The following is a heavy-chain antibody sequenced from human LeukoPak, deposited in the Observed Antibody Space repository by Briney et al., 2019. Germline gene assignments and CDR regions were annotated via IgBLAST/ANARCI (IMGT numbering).Heavy chain of an antibody. J-gene: IGHJ4*02. V-gene: IGHV4-34*01. CDR2: INHSGST. CDR3: ARGQRDDSSGYYYYLAY. CDR1: GGSFSGYY. Sequence: PSETLSLTCAVYGGSFSGYYWSWIRQPPGKGLEWIGEINHSGSTNYNPSLKSRVTTSVDTSKSQFSLKLSSVTAADTAVYYCARGQRDDSSGYYYYLAYWGQGTLVTVSS. D-gene: IGHD3-22*01.